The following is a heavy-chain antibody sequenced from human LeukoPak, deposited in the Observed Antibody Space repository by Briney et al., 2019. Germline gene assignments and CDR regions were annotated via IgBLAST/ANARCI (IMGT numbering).Heavy chain of an antibody. J-gene: IGHJ5*02. CDR2: IYSGGST. CDR3: ARDRMAAGIDP. V-gene: IGHV3-53*01. CDR1: GFTVSSNY. Sequence: GGSLRLSCAASGFTVSSNYMSWVRQAPGKGLEWVSVIYSGGSTYYADSVKGRFTISRDNAKNSLYLQMNSLRAEDTAVYYCARDRMAAGIDPWGQGTLVTVSS. D-gene: IGHD6-13*01.